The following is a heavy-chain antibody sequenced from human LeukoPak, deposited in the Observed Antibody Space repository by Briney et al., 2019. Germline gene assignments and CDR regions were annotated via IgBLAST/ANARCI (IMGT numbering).Heavy chain of an antibody. Sequence: PGGSLRLSCAASGFTFSSYGMHWVRQAPGKGLEWVAFIRYDGSNKYYADSVKGRFTISRDNSKNTLYLQMNSLRAEDTAVYYCAKAMGLQPDFDYWGQGTLVTVSS. D-gene: IGHD1-1*01. V-gene: IGHV3-30*02. CDR2: IRYDGSNK. CDR1: GFTFSSYG. CDR3: AKAMGLQPDFDY. J-gene: IGHJ4*02.